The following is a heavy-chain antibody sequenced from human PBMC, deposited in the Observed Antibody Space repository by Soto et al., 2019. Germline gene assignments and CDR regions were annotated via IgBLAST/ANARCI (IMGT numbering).Heavy chain of an antibody. V-gene: IGHV2-5*01. J-gene: IGHJ5*02. CDR3: AHGLRYCSGGSCYSIPRVPSWFDP. D-gene: IGHD2-15*01. CDR1: GFSLSTSGVG. CDR2: IYWNDDK. Sequence: SGPTLVNPTQTLTLTCTFSGFSLSTSGVGVGWIRQPPGKALEWLALIYWNDDKRYSPSLKSRLTITKDTSKNQVVLTMTNMDPVDTATYYCAHGLRYCSGGSCYSIPRVPSWFDPWGQGTLVTVSS.